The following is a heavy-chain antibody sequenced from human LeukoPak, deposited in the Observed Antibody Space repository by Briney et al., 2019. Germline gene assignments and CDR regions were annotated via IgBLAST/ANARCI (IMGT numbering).Heavy chain of an antibody. CDR3: ARKWQQPEGYYYGMDV. V-gene: IGHV3-11*06. Sequence: GGSVRLSCAASGFTFSDYYMSWIRQAPGKGLEWVSYISSSSSYTNYADSVKGRFTISRDNAKTSLYLQMNSLRAEDTAVYYCARKWQQPEGYYYGMDVWGKGTTVTVSS. CDR1: GFTFSDYY. CDR2: ISSSSSYT. D-gene: IGHD6-13*01. J-gene: IGHJ6*04.